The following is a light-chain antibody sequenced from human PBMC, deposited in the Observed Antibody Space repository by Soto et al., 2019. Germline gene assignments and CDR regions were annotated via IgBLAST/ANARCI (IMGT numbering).Light chain of an antibody. CDR1: QGIRND. J-gene: IGKJ4*01. CDR2: AAS. V-gene: IGKV1-6*01. CDR3: QQDYDYPPLALN. Sequence: AIQMTQSPSSLSASVGDRVTITCRASQGIRNDLGWYQQKPGKAPKLLIYAASSLQSGVPSRFSSSGSGTDFTLTISRLQPDDFATYCCQQDYDYPPLALNFGGGTKVEIK.